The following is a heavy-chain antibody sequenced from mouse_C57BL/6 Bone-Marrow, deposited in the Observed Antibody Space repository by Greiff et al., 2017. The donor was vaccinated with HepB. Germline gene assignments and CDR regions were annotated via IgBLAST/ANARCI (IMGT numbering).Heavy chain of an antibody. D-gene: IGHD2-4*01. V-gene: IGHV1-78*01. CDR1: GYTFTDHT. CDR2: IYPRDGST. Sequence: VQLQQSDAELVKPGASVKISCKVSGYTFTDHTIHWMKQRPEQGLEWIGYIYPRDGSTKYNEKFKGKSTLTADKSSSTAYMQLNSLTSEDSAVYFCAREKDDYGAWFAYWGQGTLVTVSA. CDR3: AREKDDYGAWFAY. J-gene: IGHJ3*01.